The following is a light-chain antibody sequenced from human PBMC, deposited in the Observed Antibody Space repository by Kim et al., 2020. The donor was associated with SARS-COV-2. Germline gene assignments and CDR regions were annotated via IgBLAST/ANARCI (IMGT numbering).Light chain of an antibody. V-gene: IGLV3-21*04. CDR2: SDR. J-gene: IGLJ3*02. CDR1: RIGTKM. CDR3: QVWDSNSDHVV. Sequence: APDQTAEITWWGNRIGTKMLHWYQQRPGQAPVVVIYSDRERPSGIPERFSGSNSGSTATLTLSGVEAGDEADYYCQVWDSNSDHVVFGGGTQLTVL.